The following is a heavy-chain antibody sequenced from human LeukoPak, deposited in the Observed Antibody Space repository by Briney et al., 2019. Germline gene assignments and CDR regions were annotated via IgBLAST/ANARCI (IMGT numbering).Heavy chain of an antibody. CDR2: IIPIFGTA. V-gene: IGHV1-69*13. Sequence: SVKVSCKASGGTFSSYAISRVRQAPGQGLEWMGGIIPIFGTANYAQKFQGRVTLTADESTSTAYMELSSLRSEDTAVYYCARGGTYYYDSSGYYPFYYFDYWGQGTLVTVSS. CDR3: ARGGTYYYDSSGYYPFYYFDY. D-gene: IGHD3-22*01. CDR1: GGTFSSYA. J-gene: IGHJ4*02.